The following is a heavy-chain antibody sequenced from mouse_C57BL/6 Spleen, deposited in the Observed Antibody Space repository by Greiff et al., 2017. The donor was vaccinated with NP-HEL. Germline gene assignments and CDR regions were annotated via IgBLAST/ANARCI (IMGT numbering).Heavy chain of an antibody. J-gene: IGHJ2*01. CDR3: TTECY. Sequence: VHVKQSGAELVRPGASVKLSCTASGFNIKDDYMHWVKQRPEQGLEWIGWIDPANGDTEYASKFQGKATITADTSSNTAYLQLSSLTSEDTAVYYCTTECYWGQGTTLTVSS. CDR1: GFNIKDDY. CDR2: IDPANGDT. V-gene: IGHV14-4*01.